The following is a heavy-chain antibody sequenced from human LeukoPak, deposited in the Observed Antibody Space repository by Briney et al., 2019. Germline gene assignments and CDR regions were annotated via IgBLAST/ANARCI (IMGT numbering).Heavy chain of an antibody. Sequence: SETLSLTCAVYGGSFSGYYWSWIRQPPGKGLEWIGEINHSGSTNYNPSLKSRVTISVDTSKNQFSLKLSSVTAADTAVYYCARTWTSGYDTFDYWGQGTLVTVSS. D-gene: IGHD5-12*01. J-gene: IGHJ4*02. V-gene: IGHV4-34*01. CDR3: ARTWTSGYDTFDY. CDR1: GGSFSGYY. CDR2: INHSGST.